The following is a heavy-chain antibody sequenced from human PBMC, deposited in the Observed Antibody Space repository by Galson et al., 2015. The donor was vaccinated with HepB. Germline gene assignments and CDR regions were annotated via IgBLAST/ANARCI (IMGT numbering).Heavy chain of an antibody. D-gene: IGHD2-2*01. V-gene: IGHV4-39*01. CDR1: GSSISSDSYY. CDR2: IYHSGST. Sequence: ETLSLTCTVSGSSISSDSYYWGWIRQPPGKGLEWIGTIYHSGSTYYNPSLKSRVTISIDTSKNQFSLKLSSVTAAETAMYYCARTSYCSTTSCYFSGTYNFDYWGQGTLVTVSS. J-gene: IGHJ4*02. CDR3: ARTSYCSTTSCYFSGTYNFDY.